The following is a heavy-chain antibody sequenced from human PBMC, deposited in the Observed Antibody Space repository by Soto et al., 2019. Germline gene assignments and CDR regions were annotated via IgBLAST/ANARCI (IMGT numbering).Heavy chain of an antibody. V-gene: IGHV1-18*01. Sequence: QDQLVQSGAEVKKPGASVTVSCKASGYSFTNYGITWVRQAPGQELEWLGWISAFNGNTHYAQKVQGRVTMTTDASTSTAYMELRSLRSDDTAVYYCARDRGVAPPVAGNTHYYYYMDVWGKGTTVTVSS. D-gene: IGHD6-19*01. J-gene: IGHJ6*03. CDR3: ARDRGVAPPVAGNTHYYYYMDV. CDR2: ISAFNGNT. CDR1: GYSFTNYG.